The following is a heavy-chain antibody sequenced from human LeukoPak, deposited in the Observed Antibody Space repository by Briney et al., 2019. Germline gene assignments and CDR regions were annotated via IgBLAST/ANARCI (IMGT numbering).Heavy chain of an antibody. Sequence: PSQTLSLTCTVSGGSISSGDYYWSWIRQPPGKGLEWIGYIYYSGSTYYNPSLKSRVTISVDTSKNQFSLKLSSVTAADTAVYYCARANYGGNSGFDYWGQGTLVTVSS. CDR1: GGSISSGDYY. V-gene: IGHV4-30-4*01. CDR3: ARANYGGNSGFDY. CDR2: IYYSGST. J-gene: IGHJ4*02. D-gene: IGHD4-23*01.